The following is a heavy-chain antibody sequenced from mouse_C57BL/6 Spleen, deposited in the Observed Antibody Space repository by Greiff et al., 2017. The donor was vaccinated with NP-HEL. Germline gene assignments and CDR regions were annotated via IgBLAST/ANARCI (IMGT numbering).Heavy chain of an antibody. V-gene: IGHV5-4*03. J-gene: IGHJ2*01. CDR2: ISDGGSYT. CDR3: ARGSLTSYFDY. Sequence: LVESGGGLVKPGGSLKLSCAASGFTFSSYAMSWVRQTPEKRLEWVATISDGGSYTYYPDNVKGRFTISRDNAKNNLYLQMSHLKSEDTAMYYCARGSLTSYFDYWGQGTTLTVSS. D-gene: IGHD1-1*01. CDR1: GFTFSSYA.